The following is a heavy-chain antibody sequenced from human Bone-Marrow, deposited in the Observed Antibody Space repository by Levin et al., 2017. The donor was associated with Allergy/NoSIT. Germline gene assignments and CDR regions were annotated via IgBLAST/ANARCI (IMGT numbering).Heavy chain of an antibody. J-gene: IGHJ5*02. D-gene: IGHD2-2*01. CDR3: ARASKIYCSSTSCYARVPSNWFDP. CDR1: GYTFTGYY. CDR2: INPNSGGT. Sequence: ASVKVSCKASGYTFTGYYMHWVRQAPGQGLEWMGRINPNSGGTNYAQKFQGRVTMTRDTSISTAYMELSRLRSDDTAVYYCARASKIYCSSTSCYARVPSNWFDPWGQGTLVTVSS. V-gene: IGHV1-2*06.